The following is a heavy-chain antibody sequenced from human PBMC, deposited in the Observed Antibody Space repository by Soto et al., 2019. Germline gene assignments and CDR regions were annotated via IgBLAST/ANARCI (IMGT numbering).Heavy chain of an antibody. J-gene: IGHJ4*02. CDR2: MNPNSGNT. CDR3: ARGGSNIVVVPAAPPPIDY. V-gene: IGHV1-8*01. CDR1: GYTFTSYD. D-gene: IGHD2-2*01. Sequence: ASVKVSCKASGYTFTSYDINWVRQATGQGLEWMGWMNPNSGNTGYAQKFQGRVTVTRNTSISTAYMELSSLRSEDTAVYYCARGGSNIVVVPAAPPPIDYWGQGTLVTVSS.